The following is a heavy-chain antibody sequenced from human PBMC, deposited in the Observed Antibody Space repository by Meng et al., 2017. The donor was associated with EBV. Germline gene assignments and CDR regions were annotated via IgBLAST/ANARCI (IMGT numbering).Heavy chain of an antibody. CDR2: MNPDSGDT. CDR3: ARDVYGSGTYRSDP. J-gene: IGHJ5*02. CDR1: GYTFTRYD. V-gene: IGHV1-8*01. D-gene: IGHD3-10*01. Sequence: VQLVQSGAEVKKPGASVKVSCKASGYTFTRYDINGVRQAPGQGLEWMGWMNPDSGDTGYAQKFQGRVTMTRDTSINTAYMDLSNLKSEDTALYYCARDVYGSGTYRSDPWGQGTLVTVSS.